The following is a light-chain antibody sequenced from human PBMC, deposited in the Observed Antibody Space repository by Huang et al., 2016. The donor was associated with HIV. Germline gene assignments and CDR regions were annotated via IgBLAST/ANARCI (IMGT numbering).Light chain of an antibody. J-gene: IGKJ4*01. CDR2: DAS. CDR1: QSLSVY. CDR3: QQRSNWPGLT. Sequence: EIVLTQSPATLSLSPGESATLSCRASQSLSVYLSWYQQKPGQPPRLLIFDASMRVAGSPARFSGSGSGTDFTLTISSLEPEDFAVYYCQQRSNWPGLTFGGGTRVDMK. V-gene: IGKV3-11*01.